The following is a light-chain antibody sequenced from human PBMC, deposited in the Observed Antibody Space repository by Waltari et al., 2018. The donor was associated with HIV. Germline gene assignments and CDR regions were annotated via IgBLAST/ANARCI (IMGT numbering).Light chain of an antibody. CDR2: KNN. CDR3: QSYDTSTSPWV. V-gene: IGLV6-57*01. CDR1: SGSIASNY. J-gene: IGLJ3*02. Sequence: FILTQPHSVSGSPGKTVNISCTRSSGSIASNYVQWFQQRPGSPPINVIYKNNQGASEFDDQFFDSIDTSSNAASLSNTGLKAEDEADFFSQSYDTSTSPWVFSGGAKLTVL.